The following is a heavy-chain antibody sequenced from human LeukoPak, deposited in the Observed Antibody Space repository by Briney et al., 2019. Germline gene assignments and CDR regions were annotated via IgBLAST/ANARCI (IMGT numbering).Heavy chain of an antibody. D-gene: IGHD3-10*01. CDR3: ARGPWGGSGFDY. CDR1: GFTFSSCW. Sequence: PGGSLRLSCAASGFTFSSCWMHWVRQAPGKGLVWVSRITSDGSSTSYADSVKGRFTISRDNAKNTLYLQMNSLRAEDTAVYYCARGPWGGSGFDYWGQGTLVTVSS. CDR2: ITSDGSST. V-gene: IGHV3-74*01. J-gene: IGHJ4*02.